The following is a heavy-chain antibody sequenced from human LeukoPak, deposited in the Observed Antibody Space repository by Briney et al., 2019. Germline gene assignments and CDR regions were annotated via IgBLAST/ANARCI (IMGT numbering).Heavy chain of an antibody. CDR3: AKDKGSEQWLGSYYYGMDV. CDR1: GFTFSSYS. V-gene: IGHV3-21*04. CDR2: ISSSSSYI. D-gene: IGHD6-19*01. Sequence: GGSLRLSCAASGFTFSSYSMNWVRQAPGKGLEWVSSISSSSSYIFYADSVKGRFTISRDNSKNTLYLQMNSLRAEDTAVYYCAKDKGSEQWLGSYYYGMDVWGQGTTVTVSS. J-gene: IGHJ6*02.